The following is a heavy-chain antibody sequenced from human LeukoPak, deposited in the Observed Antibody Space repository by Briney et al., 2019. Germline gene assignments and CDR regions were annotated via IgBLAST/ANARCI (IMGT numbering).Heavy chain of an antibody. V-gene: IGHV3-48*03. D-gene: IGHD4-17*01. J-gene: IGHJ3*01. CDR3: ARMWTTVTDAFDF. CDR1: GFTFSNYE. CDR2: ISSSGGTI. Sequence: GGSLRLSCAASGFTFSNYEMNWVRRAPGKGLDGVSYISSSGGTIYYADSVRGRFTISRDNAKNSLYLQVNSLRVEDTAVYYCARMWTTVTDAFDFWGQGTMVTVSS.